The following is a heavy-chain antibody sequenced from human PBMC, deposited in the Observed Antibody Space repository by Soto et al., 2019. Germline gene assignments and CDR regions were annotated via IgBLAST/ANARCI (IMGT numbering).Heavy chain of an antibody. CDR3: AREHPADDQLLFDY. CDR2: IIPIFGTA. Sequence: ASVKVSCKASGGTFSSYAISWVRQAPGQGLEWMGGIIPIFGTANYAQKFQGRVTITADESTSTAYMELSSLRSEDTAVYYCAREHPADDQLLFDYWGQGTLVTVSS. CDR1: GGTFSSYA. J-gene: IGHJ4*02. D-gene: IGHD2-2*01. V-gene: IGHV1-69*13.